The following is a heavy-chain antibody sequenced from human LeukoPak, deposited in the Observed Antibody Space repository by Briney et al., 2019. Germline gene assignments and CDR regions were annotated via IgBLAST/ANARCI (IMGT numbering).Heavy chain of an antibody. CDR2: IIPIFGTA. V-gene: IGHV1-69*05. CDR3: ARDRYSYGYDY. Sequence: SVKVSCKASGGTFSSYAISWVRQAPGQGLEWMGRIIPIFGTANYAQKFQGRVTITTDETTSTAYMELSSLRSEDTAVYYCARDRYSYGYDYWGQGTLVTVSS. CDR1: GGTFSSYA. D-gene: IGHD5-18*01. J-gene: IGHJ4*02.